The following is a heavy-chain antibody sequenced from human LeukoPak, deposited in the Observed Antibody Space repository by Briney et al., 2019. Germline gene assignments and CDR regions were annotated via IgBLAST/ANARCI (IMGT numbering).Heavy chain of an antibody. V-gene: IGHV1-69*13. CDR1: GGTFSSYA. J-gene: IGHJ4*02. CDR2: IIPIFGTA. Sequence: ASVKVSCKASGGTFSSYAISWVRQAPGQGLEWMGGIIPIFGTANCAQKFQGRVTITADESTSTAYMELSSLRSEDTAVYYCATQVGHYYDSSGYYSYYFDYWGQGTLVTVSS. D-gene: IGHD3-22*01. CDR3: ATQVGHYYDSSGYYSYYFDY.